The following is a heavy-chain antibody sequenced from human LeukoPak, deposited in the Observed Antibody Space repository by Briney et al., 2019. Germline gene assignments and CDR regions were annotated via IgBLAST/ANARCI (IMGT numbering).Heavy chain of an antibody. D-gene: IGHD2-2*01. Sequence: ASVKVSCKASGYTFTSYGISWVRQAPGQGLEWMGWISAYNGNTNYAQKPQGRVTMTTDTSTSTAYMELRSLRSDDTAVYYCARDGIVVVPAANIAVEYFDYWGQGTLVTVSS. CDR1: GYTFTSYG. CDR3: ARDGIVVVPAANIAVEYFDY. J-gene: IGHJ4*02. V-gene: IGHV1-18*01. CDR2: ISAYNGNT.